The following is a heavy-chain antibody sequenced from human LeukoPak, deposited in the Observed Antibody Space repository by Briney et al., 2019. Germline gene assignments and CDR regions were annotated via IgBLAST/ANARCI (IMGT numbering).Heavy chain of an antibody. J-gene: IGHJ4*02. CDR1: GFTFSSYS. D-gene: IGHD7-27*01. CDR2: ISSSSSTI. Sequence: PGGSLRLSCAASGFTFSSYSMKWVRQAPGKGLEWVSYISSSSSTIYYADSVKGRFTISRDNAKNSLYLQMNSLRDDDTAVYYCARNRGLDYWGQGTLVTVSS. CDR3: ARNRGLDY. V-gene: IGHV3-48*02.